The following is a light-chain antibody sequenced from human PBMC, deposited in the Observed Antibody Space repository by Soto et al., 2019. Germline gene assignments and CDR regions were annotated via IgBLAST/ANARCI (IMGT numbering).Light chain of an antibody. CDR1: SSDVGGYNY. J-gene: IGLJ2*01. Sequence: QSALTQPASVSGSPGQSITISCTGSSSDVGGYNYVSWYQQHPGKAPILMISDVSNRPSGVSNRFSGSKSGNTASLTISGLQAEDEADYYCSSYTSSSTHVVFGGGTKLTVL. CDR2: DVS. V-gene: IGLV2-14*01. CDR3: SSYTSSSTHVV.